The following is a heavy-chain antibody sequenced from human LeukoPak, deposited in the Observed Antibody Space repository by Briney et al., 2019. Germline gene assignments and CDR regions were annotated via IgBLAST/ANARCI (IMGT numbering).Heavy chain of an antibody. J-gene: IGHJ4*02. CDR2: IGTAGDT. V-gene: IGHV3-13*01. CDR3: ARADYDILTGTYYFDY. Sequence: GGSLRLSCAAPGFTFSSYDMHWVRQATGKGLEWVSAIGTAGDTYYPGSVKGRFTISRENAKNSLYLQMNSLRAGDTAVYYCARADYDILTGTYYFDYWGQGTLVTVSS. D-gene: IGHD3-9*01. CDR1: GFTFSSYD.